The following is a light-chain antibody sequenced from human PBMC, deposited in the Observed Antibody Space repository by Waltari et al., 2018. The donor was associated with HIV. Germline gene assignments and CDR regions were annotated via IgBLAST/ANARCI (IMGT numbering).Light chain of an antibody. CDR3: QVWDSSSNQYV. Sequence: SYVLTQAPSVSVAPGQTAKITCGGKNIGGKSVHWYQQMPGQAPMLVLYDDRDRASGNPERFSGSNAGNTATLTISRVEVGDEADYYCQVWDSSSNQYVFGSGTKVTVL. J-gene: IGLJ1*01. V-gene: IGLV3-21*02. CDR1: NIGGKS. CDR2: DDR.